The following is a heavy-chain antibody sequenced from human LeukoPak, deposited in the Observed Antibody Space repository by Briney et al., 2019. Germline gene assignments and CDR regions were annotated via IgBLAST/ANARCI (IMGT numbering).Heavy chain of an antibody. J-gene: IGHJ4*02. CDR2: ISSSSSSI. Sequence: GGSLRLSCAASGFTFSSYSMNWVRQAPGKGLEWVSYISSSSSSIYYADSVKGRFTISRDNAKNSLYLQMNSLRDEDTAVYYCARTRTTVAPYFDYWGQGTLVTVSS. CDR3: ARTRTTVAPYFDY. D-gene: IGHD4-23*01. CDR1: GFTFSSYS. V-gene: IGHV3-48*02.